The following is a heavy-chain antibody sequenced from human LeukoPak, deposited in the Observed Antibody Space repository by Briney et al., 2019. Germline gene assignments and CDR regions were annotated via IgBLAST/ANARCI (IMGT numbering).Heavy chain of an antibody. CDR2: IRGSGANT. CDR1: GFTFSSYA. D-gene: IGHD6-19*01. V-gene: IGHV3-23*01. Sequence: GGSLRLSCAASGFTFSSYAITWVRQAPGKGLEWVSSIRGSGANTYYADSVKVRFTISRDNSKNTLYLQMNSLRAEDTAVYYCAKCRPDSNGCADHWGQGTLVTVSS. CDR3: AKCRPDSNGCADH. J-gene: IGHJ4*02.